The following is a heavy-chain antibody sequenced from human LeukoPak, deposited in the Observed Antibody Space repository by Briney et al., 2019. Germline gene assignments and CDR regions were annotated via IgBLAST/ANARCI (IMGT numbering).Heavy chain of an antibody. J-gene: IGHJ3*02. CDR1: GYSFTSYW. CDR2: IYPGDSDT. CDR3: ARLPIAAAGTEDAFDI. D-gene: IGHD6-13*01. V-gene: IGHV5-51*01. Sequence: GESLKISCKGSGYSFTSYWIGWVRQMPGKGLEWMGIIYPGDSDTRYSPSFQGQVTISADKSISTAYLQWSSLKASDTAMYYCARLPIAAAGTEDAFDIWGQGTMVTVSS.